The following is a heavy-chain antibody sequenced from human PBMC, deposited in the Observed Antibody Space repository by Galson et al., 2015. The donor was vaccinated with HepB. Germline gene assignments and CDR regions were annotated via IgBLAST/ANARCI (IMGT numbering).Heavy chain of an antibody. CDR2: ISGNGDST. Sequence: SLRLSCAASGFTFSSYAMSWVRQAPGKGLESVSAISGNGDSTYYADSVKGRFIISRDNSKNTLYLQMSSLRADDTAVYYCVKGDCISTRCYPDWFDPWGQGTLVTVSS. D-gene: IGHD2-2*01. J-gene: IGHJ5*02. CDR1: GFTFSSYA. V-gene: IGHV3-64D*08. CDR3: VKGDCISTRCYPDWFDP.